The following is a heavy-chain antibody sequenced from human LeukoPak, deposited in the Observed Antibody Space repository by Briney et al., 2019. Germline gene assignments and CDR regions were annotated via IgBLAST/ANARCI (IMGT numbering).Heavy chain of an antibody. D-gene: IGHD3-3*01. CDR1: GGTFISYA. J-gene: IGHJ4*02. V-gene: IGHV1-69*01. CDR3: ARIYLGYDFWSGYYDY. Sequence: SVKVSCTASGGTFISYAISWVRQAPGQGLEWMGGIIPIFGTANYAQKFQGRVTITADESTSTAYMELSSPRSEDTAVYYCARIYLGYDFWSGYYDYWGQGTLVTVSS. CDR2: IIPIFGTA.